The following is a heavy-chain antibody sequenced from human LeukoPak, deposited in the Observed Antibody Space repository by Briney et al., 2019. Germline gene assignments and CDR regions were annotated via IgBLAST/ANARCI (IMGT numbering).Heavy chain of an antibody. CDR2: IYYSGST. CDR1: GGSISSYY. CDR3: ARDTWMSGYYSDAFDI. J-gene: IGHJ3*02. Sequence: SETLSLTCTVSGGSISSYYWSWIRQPPGKGLEWIGYIYYSGSTNYNPSLKSRVTISVDTSKNQFSLKLSSVTAADTAVYYCARDTWMSGYYSDAFDIWGQGTMVTVSS. D-gene: IGHD3-22*01. V-gene: IGHV4-59*01.